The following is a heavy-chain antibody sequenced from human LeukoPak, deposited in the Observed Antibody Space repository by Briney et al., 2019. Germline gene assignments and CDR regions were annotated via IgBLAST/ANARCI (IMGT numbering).Heavy chain of an antibody. CDR3: ARLGSTGHIGGTNFDF. J-gene: IGHJ4*02. Sequence: PSETLSLTCGVSGGSISNTNWWTWVRQPPGKGLEWIGSIYYSGNTYYNPSLKSRVTISVDTSKNQFSLKLRSVTAADTAVYYCARLGSTGHIGGTNFDFWGQGTLVTVSS. CDR1: GGSISNTNW. V-gene: IGHV4-39*01. D-gene: IGHD1/OR15-1a*01. CDR2: IYYSGNT.